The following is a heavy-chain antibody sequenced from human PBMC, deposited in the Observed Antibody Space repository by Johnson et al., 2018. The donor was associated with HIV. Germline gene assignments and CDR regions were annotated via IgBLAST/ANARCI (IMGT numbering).Heavy chain of an antibody. V-gene: IGHV3-33*06. CDR2: IWYDGSNE. J-gene: IGHJ3*02. D-gene: IGHD1-26*01. Sequence: QVQLVESGGGVVQPGRSVRLYCAASGFIFSTYGMHWVRQAPGKGLEWVAVIWYDGSNEHYADSVKGRFTISRDNSKNTLYLQMNSLRAEDTAVYYCAKGGWVGENSDHYAFDIWGQGTMVIVSS. CDR1: GFIFSTYG. CDR3: AKGGWVGENSDHYAFDI.